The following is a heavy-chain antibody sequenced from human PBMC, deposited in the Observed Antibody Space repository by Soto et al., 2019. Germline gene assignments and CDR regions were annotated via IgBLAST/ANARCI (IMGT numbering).Heavy chain of an antibody. D-gene: IGHD6-19*01. J-gene: IGHJ4*02. CDR3: ARHVDSSGWLF. CDR2: IYPGDSDT. CDR1: GYNFINFW. Sequence: GESLKISCKGSGYNFINFWIGWVRQMPGKGLEWTGIIYPGDSDTRYNPSFKGQVTISADKSTSTAYLQWSSLKASDTAMYFCARHVDSSGWLFWGQGTPVTVSS. V-gene: IGHV5-51*01.